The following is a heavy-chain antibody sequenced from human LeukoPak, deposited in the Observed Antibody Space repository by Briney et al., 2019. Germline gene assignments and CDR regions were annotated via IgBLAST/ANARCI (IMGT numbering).Heavy chain of an antibody. V-gene: IGHV3-11*01. D-gene: IGHD5-12*01. Sequence: SGGPLTLSCAASGFTFSDYYRSWLRQAPGKGLEWVAYINSSGDNNYHAAPVRGSITISRHNPKNALFLRMSSLRVEHTATYYCASDIVATSGDFWGQGALVSDSS. CDR1: GFTFSDYY. CDR3: ASDIVATSGDF. CDR2: INSSGDNN. J-gene: IGHJ4*02.